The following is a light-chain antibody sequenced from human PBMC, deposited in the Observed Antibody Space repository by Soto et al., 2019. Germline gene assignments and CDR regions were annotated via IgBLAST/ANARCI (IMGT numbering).Light chain of an antibody. V-gene: IGLV2-14*01. J-gene: IGLJ2*01. Sequence: LTQPASVSGSTGQSITISCTGSSSDVGGYNYVSWYQQHPGKAPKLMIYEVSNRPSGISNRFSGSKSGNTASLTLSGLQAEDEADYYCSSYTSSSTLVFGGGTKVTVL. CDR2: EVS. CDR3: SSYTSSSTLV. CDR1: SSDVGGYNY.